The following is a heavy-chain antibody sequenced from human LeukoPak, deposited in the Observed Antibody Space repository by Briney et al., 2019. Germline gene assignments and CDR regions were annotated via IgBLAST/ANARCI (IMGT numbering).Heavy chain of an antibody. CDR3: ARDLVD. Sequence: PSETLSLTCTVSGGSISSYYMSWVRQAPGKGLEWVSVIYSGDSTYYADSVKGRFTISRDNSKDTLYLQMNSLRAEDTAVYYCARDLVDWGQGTLVTVTS. CDR1: GGSISSYY. V-gene: IGHV3-66*01. CDR2: IYSGDST. J-gene: IGHJ4*02.